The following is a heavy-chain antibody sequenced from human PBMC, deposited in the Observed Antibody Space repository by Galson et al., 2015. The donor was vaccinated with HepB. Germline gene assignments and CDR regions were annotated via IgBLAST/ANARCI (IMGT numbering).Heavy chain of an antibody. J-gene: IGHJ6*02. CDR3: ALSIAAAGYYYSYSGMDV. V-gene: IGHV1-3*01. Sequence: SVKVSCKASGYTFTSYAMHWVRQAPGQRLEWMGWINAGNGNTKYSQKFQGRVTITRDTSASTAYMELSSLRSEDTAVYYCALSIAAAGYYYSYSGMDVGGQGTTFTVSS. D-gene: IGHD6-13*01. CDR1: GYTFTSYA. CDR2: INAGNGNT.